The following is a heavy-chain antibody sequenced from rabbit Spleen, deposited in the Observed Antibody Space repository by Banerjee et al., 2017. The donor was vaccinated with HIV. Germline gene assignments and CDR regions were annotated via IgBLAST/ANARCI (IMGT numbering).Heavy chain of an antibody. CDR3: ARDLDDVIGWNFGW. V-gene: IGHV1S40*01. J-gene: IGHJ6*01. Sequence: QSLEESGGDLVKPGASLTLTCIASGVSFSGDSYMCWVRQAPGKGLEWIVCIDTGSSGFTYFASWAKGRFTISKTSSTTVTLQMTSLTAGDTATYFCARDLDDVIGWNFGWWGPGTLVTVS. D-gene: IGHD4-1*01. CDR1: GVSFSGDSY. CDR2: IDTGSSGFT.